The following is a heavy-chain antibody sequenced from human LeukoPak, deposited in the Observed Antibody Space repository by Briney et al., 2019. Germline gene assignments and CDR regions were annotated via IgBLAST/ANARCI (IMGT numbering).Heavy chain of an antibody. CDR2: ISSSGSII. Sequence: GGSLRLSCAASGFTFSSYEMNWVRQAPGKGLEWVSYISSSGSIIYYADSVKGRFNISRENAKNSLYLQMNSLRAEDTAVYYCARDRPSFDYWGQGTLVTVSS. CDR3: ARDRPSFDY. J-gene: IGHJ4*02. V-gene: IGHV3-48*03. CDR1: GFTFSSYE.